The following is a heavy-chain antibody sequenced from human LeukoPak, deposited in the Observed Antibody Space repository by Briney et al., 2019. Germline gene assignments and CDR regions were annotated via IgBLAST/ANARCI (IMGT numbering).Heavy chain of an antibody. V-gene: IGHV3-48*01. CDR2: ISSSSSTI. CDR1: GFTFSSYE. Sequence: GGSLRLSCAASGFTFSSYEMNWVRQAPGKGLEWVSYISSSSSTIYYADSVKGRFTISRDNAKNSLYLQMNSLRAEDTAVYYCARDGIGAVTIPSDFDYWGQGTLVTVSS. CDR3: ARDGIGAVTIPSDFDY. J-gene: IGHJ4*02. D-gene: IGHD4-17*01.